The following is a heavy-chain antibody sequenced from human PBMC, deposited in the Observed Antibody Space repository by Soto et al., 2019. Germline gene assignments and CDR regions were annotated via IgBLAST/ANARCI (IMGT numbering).Heavy chain of an antibody. CDR3: ARLGGSYAVPHFDY. CDR1: GGSSNHYY. CDR2: IYYSGTT. J-gene: IGHJ4*02. V-gene: IGHV4-59*08. D-gene: IGHD1-26*01. Sequence: SETLSVTCSVSGGSSNHYYWTWILQPPGKGLEWMGYIYYSGTTTNYNPSLKSRVTLSVDTSKNQFSLKLSSVTAADTAVYYCARLGGSYAVPHFDYWGQGTLVTVSS.